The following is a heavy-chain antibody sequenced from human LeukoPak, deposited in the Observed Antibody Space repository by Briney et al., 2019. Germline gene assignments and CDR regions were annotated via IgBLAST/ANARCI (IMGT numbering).Heavy chain of an antibody. D-gene: IGHD5-18*01. CDR2: ISSSNSTI. CDR1: GFTFSSSS. Sequence: HPGGSLRLSCAASGFTFSSSSMNWVRQAPGKGLEWVSYISSSNSTIYYADSVKGRFTISRDNAKNSLYLQMNSLRVEDTAVYYCASGRDTAMVYYYYMDVWGKGTTVTVSS. J-gene: IGHJ6*03. V-gene: IGHV3-48*01. CDR3: ASGRDTAMVYYYYMDV.